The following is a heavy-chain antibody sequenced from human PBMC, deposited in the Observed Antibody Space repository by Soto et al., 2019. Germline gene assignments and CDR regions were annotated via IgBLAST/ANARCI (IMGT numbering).Heavy chain of an antibody. V-gene: IGHV4-34*01. CDR3: ARNVLLWFGLDP. CDR2: INHSGST. D-gene: IGHD3-10*01. Sequence: SETLSLTCAVYGGSFSGYYWSWIHQPPGKGLEWIGEINHSGSTNYNPSLKSRVTISVDTSKNQFSLKLSSVTAADTAVYYCARNVLLWFGLDPWGQGTLVTVSS. J-gene: IGHJ5*02. CDR1: GGSFSGYY.